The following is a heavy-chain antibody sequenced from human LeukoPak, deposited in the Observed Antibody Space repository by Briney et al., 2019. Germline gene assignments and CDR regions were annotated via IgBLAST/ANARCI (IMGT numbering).Heavy chain of an antibody. CDR2: IWYDGSSK. CDR3: ARSDYGTGRYAFYFDY. J-gene: IGHJ4*02. V-gene: IGHV3-33*01. CDR1: GFTFSGYG. D-gene: IGHD3-10*01. Sequence: PGRSLRLSCAASGFTFSGYGMHWVRQAPGKGLEWVALIWYDGSSKYYANSVKGRFTISRDNAKKTLYLQMDSLRDEDTAVYYCARSDYGTGRYAFYFDYWGQGTQVTVSS.